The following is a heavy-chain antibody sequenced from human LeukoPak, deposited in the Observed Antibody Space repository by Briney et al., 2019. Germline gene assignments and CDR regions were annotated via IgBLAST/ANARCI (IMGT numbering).Heavy chain of an antibody. CDR1: GFTFSSYA. J-gene: IGHJ5*02. CDR3: AREIFDP. Sequence: PGGSLRLSCAASGFTFSSYAMHWVRQAPGKGLEWVAVISYDGSNKYYADSVKGRFTISRDNSKNTLYLQMNSLRAEDTAVCYCAREIFDPWGQGTLVTVSS. V-gene: IGHV3-30-3*01. CDR2: ISYDGSNK.